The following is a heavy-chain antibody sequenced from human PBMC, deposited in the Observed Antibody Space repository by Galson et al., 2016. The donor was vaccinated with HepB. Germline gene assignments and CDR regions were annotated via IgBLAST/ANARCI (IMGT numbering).Heavy chain of an antibody. D-gene: IGHD6-19*01. CDR2: IIPIFGSP. CDR3: ARSSGWHGGY. V-gene: IGHV1-69*13. Sequence: SVKVSCKASGGTLSSNAINWVRQAPGQGVEWMGGIIPIFGSPAYAQKFQGSVTITADEYTSTAYMELSSLRSEDTAVYYCARSSGWHGGYWGQGTLVTVSS. J-gene: IGHJ4*02. CDR1: GGTLSSNA.